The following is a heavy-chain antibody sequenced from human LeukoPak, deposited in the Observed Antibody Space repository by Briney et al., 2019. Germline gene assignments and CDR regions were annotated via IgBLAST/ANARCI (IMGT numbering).Heavy chain of an antibody. CDR1: GGSISSYY. CDR2: IYTSGST. V-gene: IGHV4-4*09. J-gene: IGHJ4*02. D-gene: IGHD5-24*01. CDR3: ARRARDGYNYVDY. Sequence: SETLSLTCTVSGGSISSYYWSWIRQPPGKGLEWIGYIYTSGSTNYNPSLKSRVTISVDTSKNQFSLELSSVTAADTAVYYCARRARDGYNYVDYWGQGTLVTVSS.